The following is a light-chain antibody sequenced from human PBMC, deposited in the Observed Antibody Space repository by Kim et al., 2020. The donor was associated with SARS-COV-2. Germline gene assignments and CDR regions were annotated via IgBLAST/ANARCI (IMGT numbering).Light chain of an antibody. CDR3: QQYNSYSGLT. Sequence: DIQMTQSPSTLSASVGDIVTITCRASQSVRSWLAWYQQKPGLAPKLLIYQASTLESGVPSRFSGSGSGTEFTLTISSLQPDDFATYYCQQYNSYSGLTFGGGTKVDIK. V-gene: IGKV1-5*03. CDR1: QSVRSW. J-gene: IGKJ4*02. CDR2: QAS.